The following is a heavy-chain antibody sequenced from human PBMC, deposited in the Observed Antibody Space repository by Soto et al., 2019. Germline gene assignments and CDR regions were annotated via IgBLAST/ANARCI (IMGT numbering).Heavy chain of an antibody. V-gene: IGHV1-69*06. CDR3: AREGVYDFWSGYSSPSYWFDP. CDR2: TIPIFGTA. D-gene: IGHD3-3*01. J-gene: IGHJ5*02. Sequence: SVKVSCRASGGTFSSYAISWVRQAPGQGLEWMGGTIPIFGTANYAQKFQGRVTITADKSTSTAYMELSSLRSEDTAVYYCAREGVYDFWSGYSSPSYWFDPWGQGTLVTVSS. CDR1: GGTFSSYA.